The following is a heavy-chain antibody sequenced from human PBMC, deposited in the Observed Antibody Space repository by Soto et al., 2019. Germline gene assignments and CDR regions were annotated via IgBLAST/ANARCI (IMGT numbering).Heavy chain of an antibody. CDR1: GFTFDDYA. Sequence: EVQLVESGGGLVQPGRSLRLSCAASGFTFDDYAMHWFRQAPGKGLEWVSGISWNSVSIDYADSVKGRFTISRDNAKNSLYLQMNSLRAEDTALYYCAKGRAIAAAGVDWYFDLWGRGTLVTVSS. CDR3: AKGRAIAAAGVDWYFDL. CDR2: ISWNSVSI. V-gene: IGHV3-9*01. J-gene: IGHJ2*01. D-gene: IGHD6-13*01.